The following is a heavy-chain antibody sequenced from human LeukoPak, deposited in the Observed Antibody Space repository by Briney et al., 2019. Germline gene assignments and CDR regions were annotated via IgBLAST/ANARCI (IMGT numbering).Heavy chain of an antibody. J-gene: IGHJ4*02. CDR2: INPNSGGT. CDR3: ARDLMGATIGLYDY. D-gene: IGHD1-26*01. CDR1: GYTFTGYY. Sequence: ASVKVSCKASGYTFTGYYMHWVRQAPGQGLEWMGWINPNSGGTNYAQKFQGRVTMTRDTSISTAYMELSRLRSDDTAVYYCARDLMGATIGLYDYWGQGTLVTVSS. V-gene: IGHV1-2*02.